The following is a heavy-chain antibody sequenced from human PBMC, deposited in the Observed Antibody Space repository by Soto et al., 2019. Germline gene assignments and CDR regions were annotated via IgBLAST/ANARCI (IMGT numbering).Heavy chain of an antibody. CDR2: INHSGST. CDR1: GGSFSGYY. J-gene: IGHJ4*02. D-gene: IGHD2-15*01. V-gene: IGHV4-34*01. CDR3: ARSSGGSYTDFDY. Sequence: PSETLSLTCAVYGGSFSGYYWSWIRQPPGKGLEWIGEINHSGSTNYNPSLKSRVTISVDTSKNQFSLKLSSVTAADTAVYYCARSSGGSYTDFDYWGQGTLVTVSS.